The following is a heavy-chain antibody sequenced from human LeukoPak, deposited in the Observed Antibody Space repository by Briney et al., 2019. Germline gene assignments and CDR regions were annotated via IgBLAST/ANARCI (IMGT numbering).Heavy chain of an antibody. CDR2: ISSSSSYI. Sequence: GGSLRLSCAASGFTFSSYSMNWVRQAPGKGLEWVSSISSSSSYIYCADSVKGRFTISRDNAKNSLYLQMNSLRAEDTAVYYCARDRYCSGGSCYAGYYGMDVWGQGTTVTVSS. CDR1: GFTFSSYS. V-gene: IGHV3-21*01. D-gene: IGHD2-15*01. CDR3: ARDRYCSGGSCYAGYYGMDV. J-gene: IGHJ6*02.